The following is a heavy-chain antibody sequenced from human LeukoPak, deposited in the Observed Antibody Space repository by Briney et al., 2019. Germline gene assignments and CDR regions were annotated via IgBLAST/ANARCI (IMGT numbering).Heavy chain of an antibody. D-gene: IGHD2-15*01. CDR3: AKDDIGYCSGGSCPYFFDY. Sequence: PGGSLRLSCAASGFTFSSYAMSWVRQVPGKGLEWVSAISGSGGSTYYADSVKGRFTISRDNSKNTLYLQMNSLRAEDTAVYYCAKDDIGYCSGGSCPYFFDYWGQGTLVTVSS. CDR1: GFTFSSYA. CDR2: ISGSGGST. J-gene: IGHJ4*02. V-gene: IGHV3-23*01.